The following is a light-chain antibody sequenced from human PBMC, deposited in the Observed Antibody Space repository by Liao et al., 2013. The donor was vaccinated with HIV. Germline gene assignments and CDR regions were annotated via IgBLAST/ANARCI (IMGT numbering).Light chain of an antibody. CDR3: QAWDTRSRV. J-gene: IGLJ3*02. V-gene: IGLV3-1*01. CDR1: KWGDKY. CDR2: QDN. Sequence: SYELTQPPSVSVSPGQTASITCSGDKWGDKYACWYQQKPGQSPVLVIYQDNKRPSGIPERFSGSNSGNTATLTITGTQAMDEADFYCQAWDTRSRVFGGGTKLTVL.